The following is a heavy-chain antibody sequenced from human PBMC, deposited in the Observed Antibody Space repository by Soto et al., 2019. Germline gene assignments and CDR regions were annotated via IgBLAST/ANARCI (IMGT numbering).Heavy chain of an antibody. V-gene: IGHV3-21*01. CDR2: ISSSSSYI. J-gene: IGHJ6*03. Sequence: XTLSLACSVSGDSINSDKYYWGWIRQPPGKGLEWISSISSSSSYIYYADSVKGRFTISRDNAKNSLYLQMNSVRAEDTAVYYCARSPVYYYYMDVWGKGTTVTVSS. CDR3: ARSPVYYYYMDV. CDR1: GDSINSDK.